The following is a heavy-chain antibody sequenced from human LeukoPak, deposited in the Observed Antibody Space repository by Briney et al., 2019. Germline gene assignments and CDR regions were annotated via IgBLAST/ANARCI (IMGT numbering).Heavy chain of an antibody. CDR2: IRNQAHGGTA. V-gene: IGHV3-49*04. D-gene: IGHD3-22*01. CDR3: FTPTYYYDASGYSLYSGMDV. CDR1: GFTFGDYA. J-gene: IGHJ6*02. Sequence: GSLRLSCTASGFTFGDYAMSWVRQAPGKGLEWVGFIRNQAHGGTADYAASVKGRFRISRDDSNSIAYLHMDSLQAEDTALYYCFTPTYYYDASGYSLYSGMDVWGQGTTVTVSS.